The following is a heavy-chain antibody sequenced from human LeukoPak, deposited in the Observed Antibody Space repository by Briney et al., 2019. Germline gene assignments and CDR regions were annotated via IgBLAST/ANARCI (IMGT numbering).Heavy chain of an antibody. Sequence: SGGSLRLSCAASGFTFSSYAMSWVRQAPGKGLEWVSALSGSGGSTYYADSVKGRFTISRDNSKNTLYLQMNCLRAKDTGVWDCAKDFEYSSSSGGWGQGPVVTVSS. CDR2: LSGSGGST. V-gene: IGHV3-23*01. CDR1: GFTFSSYA. CDR3: AKDFEYSSSSGG. D-gene: IGHD6-6*01. J-gene: IGHJ4*02.